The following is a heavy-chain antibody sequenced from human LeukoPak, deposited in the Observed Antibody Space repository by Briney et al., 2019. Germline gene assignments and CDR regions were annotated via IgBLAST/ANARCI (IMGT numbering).Heavy chain of an antibody. D-gene: IGHD4-23*01. CDR2: VAGSGTST. CDR3: ANRWYYFDY. J-gene: IGHJ4*02. CDR1: GFTFSNYA. Sequence: GGSLRLSCAASGFTFSNYAMTWVRQAPGKGLEWVSTVAGSGTSTFYADSVKGRFTISRDNSKNTLYLQMNSLRAEDTAVYYCANRWYYFDYWGQGTLVTVSS. V-gene: IGHV3-23*01.